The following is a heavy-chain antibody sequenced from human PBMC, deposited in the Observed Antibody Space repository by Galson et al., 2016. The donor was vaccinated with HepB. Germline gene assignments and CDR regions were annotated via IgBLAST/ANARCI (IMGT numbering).Heavy chain of an antibody. CDR1: GGSISSGSYF. J-gene: IGHJ5*02. D-gene: IGHD6-13*01. CDR2: FYTGRSP. CDR3: ARTVNQAANNWFDP. V-gene: IGHV4-61*02. Sequence: TLSLTCTVSGGSISSGSYFWTWIRQPAGKGLEVLGRFYTGRSPNYTPSLKSRVIISVDTSKNQFSLRLSSVTAADTGVYFCARTVNQAANNWFDPWGQGTLVTVSS.